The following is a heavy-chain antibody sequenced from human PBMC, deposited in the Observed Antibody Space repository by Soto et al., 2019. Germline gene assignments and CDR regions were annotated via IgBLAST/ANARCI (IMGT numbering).Heavy chain of an antibody. CDR3: ARDYHVPSDGAMDV. CDR2: IYYSGST. D-gene: IGHD3-10*02. CDR1: GGSINSGDYH. V-gene: IGHV4-30-4*01. Sequence: PSETLSLTCTVSGGSINSGDYHWSWIRQSPGKGLEWIGAIYYSGSTYYNPSLKSRIRISVDTSKNQFSLKVSSVTAADTAVYYCARDYHVPSDGAMDVWGQGTTVTVSS. J-gene: IGHJ6*02.